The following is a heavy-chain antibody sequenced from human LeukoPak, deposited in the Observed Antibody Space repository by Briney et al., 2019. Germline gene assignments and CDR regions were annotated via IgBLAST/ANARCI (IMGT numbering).Heavy chain of an antibody. D-gene: IGHD6-19*01. J-gene: IGHJ4*02. Sequence: SETLSLTCTVSGGSITSYYWTWIRQSPEKGLEWIGYIYYTGSTNYNPSLKSRVTISVDTSKNQFSLKLSSVTAADTAVYYCAGQVSSVWLFDYWGQGSLVTVSS. V-gene: IGHV4-59*08. CDR3: AGQVSSVWLFDY. CDR2: IYYTGST. CDR1: GGSITSYY.